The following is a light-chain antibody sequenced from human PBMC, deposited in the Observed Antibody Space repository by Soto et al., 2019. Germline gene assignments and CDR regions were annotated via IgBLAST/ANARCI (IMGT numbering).Light chain of an antibody. Sequence: QSALTQPASVSGSPGQSITISYTGTSSDVGSYNLVSWYQQHPGKAPKLMIYEGSKRPSGVSNRFSGSKSGNTASLTISGLQAEDEADYYCCSYAGSSTFSVFGTGTKLTVL. V-gene: IGLV2-23*03. CDR1: SSDVGSYNL. J-gene: IGLJ1*01. CDR3: CSYAGSSTFSV. CDR2: EGS.